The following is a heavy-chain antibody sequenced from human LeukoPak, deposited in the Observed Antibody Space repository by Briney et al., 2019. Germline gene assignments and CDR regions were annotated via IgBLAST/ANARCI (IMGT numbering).Heavy chain of an antibody. CDR1: GFTFSSYA. J-gene: IGHJ4*02. Sequence: PGGSLRLSCAASGFTFSSYAMSSVRQAPGKGLEWGSAISGIGGSTYYADSVKGRFTISRDNSKNAPCLQMNSLRAEDTAVYYCAKVCHPPGTYYDSSGYVDYWGQGTLVTVSS. CDR2: ISGIGGST. V-gene: IGHV3-23*01. D-gene: IGHD3-22*01. CDR3: AKVCHPPGTYYDSSGYVDY.